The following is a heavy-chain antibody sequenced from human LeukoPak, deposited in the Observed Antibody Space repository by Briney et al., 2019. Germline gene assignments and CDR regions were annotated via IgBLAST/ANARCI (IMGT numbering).Heavy chain of an antibody. CDR2: IFYSGST. CDR1: GVSISSSY. V-gene: IGHV4-59*01. D-gene: IGHD6-19*01. CDR3: ARDLTLEAGFFDY. Sequence: PSETLSLTCTVSGVSISSSYWTWIRQPPGKGLEWIGYIFYSGSTNYNPSLKSRGTISVDTSKNQFSLKLSSVTAADTAVYYCARDLTLEAGFFDYWGQGTLVTVSS. J-gene: IGHJ4*02.